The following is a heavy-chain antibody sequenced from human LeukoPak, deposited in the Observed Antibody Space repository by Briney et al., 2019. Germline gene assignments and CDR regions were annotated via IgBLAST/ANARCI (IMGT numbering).Heavy chain of an antibody. D-gene: IGHD2-2*01. CDR2: IYHSGST. CDR1: GYSISSGYY. CDR3: VIVGSTSSPFDY. Sequence: PSETLSLTCTVSGYSISSGYYWGWIRQPPGKGLEWIGSIYHSGSTYYNPSLKSRVTMSVDTSKNQFSLKLSSVTAADTAVYYCVIVGSTSSPFDYWGQGTLVTVSS. V-gene: IGHV4-38-2*02. J-gene: IGHJ4*02.